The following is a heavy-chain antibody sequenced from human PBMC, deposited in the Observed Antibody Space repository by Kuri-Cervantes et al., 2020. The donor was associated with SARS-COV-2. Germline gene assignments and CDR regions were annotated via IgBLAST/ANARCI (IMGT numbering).Heavy chain of an antibody. Sequence: GESLKISCAASGFTFSSYGIHWVRQAPGKGLEWVAVISYDGSNKYYADSVKGRFTISRDNSKNTLYLQMNSLRAEDTAVYYCAKSSGTADGGFDPWGQGTLVTVSS. V-gene: IGHV3-30*18. D-gene: IGHD6-19*01. CDR1: GFTFSSYG. CDR3: AKSSGTADGGFDP. J-gene: IGHJ5*02. CDR2: ISYDGSNK.